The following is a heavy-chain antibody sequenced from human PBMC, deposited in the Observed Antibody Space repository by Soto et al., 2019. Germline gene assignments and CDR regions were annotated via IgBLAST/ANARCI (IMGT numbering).Heavy chain of an antibody. J-gene: IGHJ4*02. V-gene: IGHV1-18*01. CDR1: GYNFRSFG. CDR3: ARDQVPSGREYETLSYHFDL. D-gene: IGHD3-10*01. CDR2: ISTQTRLT. Sequence: QIQLVQSGPEVKKPGASVKVSCKSSGYNFRSFGISWLRQAPGQGPEWMGWISTQTRLTNYAQKFQGRVTMTTDTSTGTAYLELRSLGSGDTAVYYCARDQVPSGREYETLSYHFDLWGPGNRVTVSS.